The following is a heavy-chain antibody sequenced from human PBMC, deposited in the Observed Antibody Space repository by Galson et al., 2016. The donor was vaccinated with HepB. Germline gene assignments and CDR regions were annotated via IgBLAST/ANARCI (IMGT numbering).Heavy chain of an antibody. CDR3: ARGKYYAMDV. CDR1: GYTFTNYH. V-gene: IGHV1-8*01. J-gene: IGHJ6*02. CDR2: MNPDSDTK. Sequence: SVKVSCKASGYTFTNYHINWVRQATGQGLEWMGWMNPDSDTKGNAHKFQGRITMTWNTSINTAYMELSSLRSEDTAVYYCARGKYYAMDVWGQGTTVIVS.